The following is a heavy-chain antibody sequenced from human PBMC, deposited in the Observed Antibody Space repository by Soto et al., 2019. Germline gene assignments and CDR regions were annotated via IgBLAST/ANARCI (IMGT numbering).Heavy chain of an antibody. D-gene: IGHD2-21*01. CDR3: ARHSGRIPFDY. J-gene: IGHJ4*02. V-gene: IGHV4-39*01. Sequence: QLQLQESGPGLVKPSETLSLTCTVSGGSISSSSYYWGWIRQPPGKGLEWIGSIYYSGSTYYNPSLKSRVTISAATSKNQFSLKLSSVTAADTAVYYCARHSGRIPFDYWGQGTLVTVSS. CDR2: IYYSGST. CDR1: GGSISSSSYY.